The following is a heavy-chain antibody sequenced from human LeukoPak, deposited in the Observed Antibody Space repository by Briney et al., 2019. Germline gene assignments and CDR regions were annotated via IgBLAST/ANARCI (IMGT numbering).Heavy chain of an antibody. CDR3: ASAPFYYYYMDV. J-gene: IGHJ6*03. Sequence: ASMKVSCKASGYTFTSYDINWVRQATGQGLEWMGWMNPNSGNTGYAQKFQGRVTMTRNTSISTAYMELSSLRSEDTAVYYCASAPFYYYYMDVWGKGTTVTVSS. CDR1: GYTFTSYD. V-gene: IGHV1-8*01. CDR2: MNPNSGNT.